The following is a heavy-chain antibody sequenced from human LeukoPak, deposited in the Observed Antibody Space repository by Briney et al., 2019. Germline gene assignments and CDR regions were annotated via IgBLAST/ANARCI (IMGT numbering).Heavy chain of an antibody. CDR1: GGTLSSYA. Sequence: SVKVSCKASGGTLSSYAIIWVLQAPGQELEWMGGIIPLFGTANYAQKFQDRVTNNTDESTSTAYMELSSLRSDDTAVYYCASHRIAAPTRGFYYWGQGPLVTASS. CDR2: IIPLFGTA. J-gene: IGHJ4*02. CDR3: ASHRIAAPTRGFYY. D-gene: IGHD6-6*01. V-gene: IGHV1-69*05.